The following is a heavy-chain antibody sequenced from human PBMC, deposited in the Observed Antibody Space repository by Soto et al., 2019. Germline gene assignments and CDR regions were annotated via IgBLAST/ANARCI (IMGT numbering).Heavy chain of an antibody. J-gene: IGHJ4*02. D-gene: IGHD1-20*01. V-gene: IGHV1-69*01. CDR3: ARDNNANNFPFFFDS. Sequence: QVHLVQSGAEVKKPGSSVKVSCKASGGSFSTYAIDWVRQAPGQGLEWMGGIIPVFGTTTYAQEFQGRITITADESTSTAYMQLSSLRSEDTGVYYCARDNNANNFPFFFDSWGQGTLVTVSS. CDR2: IIPVFGTT. CDR1: GGSFSTYA.